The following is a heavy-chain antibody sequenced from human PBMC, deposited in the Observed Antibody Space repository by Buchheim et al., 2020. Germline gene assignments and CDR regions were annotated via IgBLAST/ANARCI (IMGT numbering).Heavy chain of an antibody. J-gene: IGHJ4*02. V-gene: IGHV3-33*01. CDR2: IWYDGSKE. D-gene: IGHD2-15*01. Sequence: QVQVVESGGGVVQPGRSLRLSCAASGFSFSSHVMHWVRQAPGKGPEWLAVIWYDGSKEYYADSGKGRFTVSRDNSKNTVFLQMNGLRDEDTAVYYCARGAFCSGGSCYTGASDNWGQGTL. CDR1: GFSFSSHV. CDR3: ARGAFCSGGSCYTGASDN.